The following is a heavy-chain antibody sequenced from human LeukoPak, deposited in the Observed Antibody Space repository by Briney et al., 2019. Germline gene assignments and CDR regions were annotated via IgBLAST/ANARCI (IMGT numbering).Heavy chain of an antibody. D-gene: IGHD3-16*01. V-gene: IGHV1-18*04. CDR3: AGAFGAIANIYGMDV. CDR1: GYTSTSYG. Sequence: SVKFASTASGYTSTSYGISWVRQATRQGLEWMGWISSYNRNTKYAQKPQGRVTLTTQESTTTTYSKLRRQRSDATAVYYCAGAFGAIANIYGMDVRGEGDT. J-gene: IGHJ6*01. CDR2: ISSYNRNT.